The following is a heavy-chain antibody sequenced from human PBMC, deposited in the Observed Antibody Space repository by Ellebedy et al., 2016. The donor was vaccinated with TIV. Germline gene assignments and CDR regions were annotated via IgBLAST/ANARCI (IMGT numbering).Heavy chain of an antibody. CDR1: GYTFTSYD. J-gene: IGHJ4*02. Sequence: ASVKVSXXASGYTFTSYDINWVRQATGQGLEWMGWMNPNSGNTGYAQKFQGRVTMTRNTSISTAYMELSSLRSEDTAVYYCARGGIVGATTVYWGQGTLVTVSS. CDR2: MNPNSGNT. V-gene: IGHV1-8*01. CDR3: ARGGIVGATTVY. D-gene: IGHD1-26*01.